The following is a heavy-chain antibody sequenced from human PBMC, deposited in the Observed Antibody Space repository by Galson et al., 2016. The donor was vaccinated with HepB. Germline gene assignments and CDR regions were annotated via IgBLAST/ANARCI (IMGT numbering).Heavy chain of an antibody. CDR2: IWYDGSNK. CDR1: GFTVSNNY. V-gene: IGHV3-33*08. D-gene: IGHD2/OR15-2a*01. CDR3: ARAFFRAAYFDY. J-gene: IGHJ4*02. Sequence: SLRLSCAVSGFTVSNNYMSWVRQAPGKGLEWVAVIWYDGSNKYYADSVKGRFTISRDTSKNTLYLQMNSLRAEDTAVYYCARAFFRAAYFDYWGQGTLVTVSS.